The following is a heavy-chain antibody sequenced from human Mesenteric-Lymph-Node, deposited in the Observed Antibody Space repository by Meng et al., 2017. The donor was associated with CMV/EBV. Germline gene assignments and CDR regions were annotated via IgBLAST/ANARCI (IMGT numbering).Heavy chain of an antibody. CDR1: GLNVRDKY. J-gene: IGHJ4*02. CDR3: TGDSVSNPNLDY. Sequence: EGERLGFGGGLAQLGGALRLSCAACGLNVRDKYMIWVRQAPGKGLEWVCIIYRGDNTYYIDSVKDRFTVSRDNSKNTMYLQMNSLRVEDTAVYYCTGDSVSNPNLDYWGQGTLVTVSS. D-gene: IGHD3-10*01. V-gene: IGHV3-66*01. CDR2: IYRGDNT.